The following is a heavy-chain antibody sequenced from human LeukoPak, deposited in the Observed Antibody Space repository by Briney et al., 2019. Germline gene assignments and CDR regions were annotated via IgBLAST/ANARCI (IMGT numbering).Heavy chain of an antibody. Sequence: PSETLSLTCTVSGASISNYYWSWIRQPPGKGLEWIGYIHYTGSTNYNSSLKSRVTISVDRSKNQFSLKLSSVTAADTAVYYCARGTIYGDRIFDYWGQGTLVTVSS. CDR2: IHYTGST. J-gene: IGHJ4*02. CDR3: ARGTIYGDRIFDY. CDR1: GASISNYY. V-gene: IGHV4-59*12. D-gene: IGHD4-17*01.